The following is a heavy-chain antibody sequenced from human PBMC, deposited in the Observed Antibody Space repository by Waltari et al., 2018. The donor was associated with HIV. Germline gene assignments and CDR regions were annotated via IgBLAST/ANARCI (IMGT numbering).Heavy chain of an antibody. V-gene: IGHV3-23*04. CDR3: AKDDSTGSSGYYPFHY. Sequence: EVQLVESGGGLVQPGGSLRLSCAASGLTFTIYAMHWVRQAPGKGLEWVSAISGSGGSTYYADSGKGRFTISRDNSKNTLYLQMNSLRAEDTAVYYCAKDDSTGSSGYYPFHYWGQGTLITVSS. CDR1: GLTFTIYA. J-gene: IGHJ4*02. CDR2: ISGSGGST. D-gene: IGHD3-22*01.